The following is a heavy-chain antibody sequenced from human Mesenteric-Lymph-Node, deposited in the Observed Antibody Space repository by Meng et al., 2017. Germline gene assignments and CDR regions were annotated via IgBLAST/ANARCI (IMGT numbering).Heavy chain of an antibody. CDR1: GGTFSSYA. J-gene: IGHJ5*02. Sequence: QLKLWQSGAEETSPGSSVKGYCKDSGGTFSSYASSWQRQAPGQGLEWMGGIIPIFGTETYAQKFQGRVTITADESTSTAYMELSSLRSEDTAVYYCARGEGYSSALGFDTWGQGTLVTVSS. V-gene: IGHV1-69*01. CDR2: IIPIFGTE. D-gene: IGHD6-19*01. CDR3: ARGEGYSSALGFDT.